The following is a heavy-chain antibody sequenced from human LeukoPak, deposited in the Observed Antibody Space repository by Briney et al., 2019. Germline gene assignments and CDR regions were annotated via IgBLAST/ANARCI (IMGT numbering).Heavy chain of an antibody. CDR3: ARDTVGSSTSFDY. Sequence: GGSLRLSCSASGFTFSSYAMHWVRQAPGRGLEYVSAISSNGGSTYYADSVKGRFTISRDNSKNTLYLQMSSLRAEDTAVYYCARDTVGSSTSFDYWGQGTLVTVSS. D-gene: IGHD2-2*01. J-gene: IGHJ4*02. V-gene: IGHV3-64D*06. CDR1: GFTFSSYA. CDR2: ISSNGGST.